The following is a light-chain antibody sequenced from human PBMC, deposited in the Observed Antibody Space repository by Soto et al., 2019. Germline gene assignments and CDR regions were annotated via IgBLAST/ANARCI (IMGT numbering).Light chain of an antibody. Sequence: DIQMTQSPSTLSASVGDRVTITCRASQSISSWLAWYQQKPGKAPKLLIYKASSLESGVPSRFCGSGSGPVFILALCSLQPGGFSPYFCQQCNSLYTVGQGTKLEIK. CDR1: QSISSW. J-gene: IGKJ2*01. CDR2: KAS. V-gene: IGKV1-5*03. CDR3: QQCNSLYT.